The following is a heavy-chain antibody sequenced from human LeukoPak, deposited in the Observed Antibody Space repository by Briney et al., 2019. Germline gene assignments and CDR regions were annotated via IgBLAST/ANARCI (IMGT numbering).Heavy chain of an antibody. J-gene: IGHJ5*02. Sequence: PSETLSLTCTVSGGSISSYYWSWIRQPPGKGLEWIGYIYYSGSTNYNPSLKSRVTISVDTSKNQFSLKLSSVTAADTAVYYCARVQYSGSYSWFDPWGQGTLVTVSS. D-gene: IGHD1-26*01. CDR1: GGSISSYY. CDR2: IYYSGST. CDR3: ARVQYSGSYSWFDP. V-gene: IGHV4-59*01.